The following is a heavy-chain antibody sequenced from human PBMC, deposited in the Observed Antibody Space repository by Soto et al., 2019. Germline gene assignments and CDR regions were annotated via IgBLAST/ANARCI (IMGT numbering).Heavy chain of an antibody. Sequence: LRLSCAASGFTFSSFHMNWVRQAPGRGLEWVAYITSSSDTIYYSDSVKGRFTISRGNGKNSLFLQMNSLRDEDTAVYYCAKSLFIIAARHAFDIWGQGTMVTVSS. CDR3: AKSLFIIAARHAFDI. V-gene: IGHV3-48*02. CDR2: ITSSSDTI. J-gene: IGHJ3*02. D-gene: IGHD6-6*01. CDR1: GFTFSSFH.